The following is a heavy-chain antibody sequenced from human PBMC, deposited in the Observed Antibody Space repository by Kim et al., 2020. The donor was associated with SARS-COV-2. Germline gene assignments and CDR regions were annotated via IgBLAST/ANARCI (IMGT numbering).Heavy chain of an antibody. D-gene: IGHD6-13*01. Sequence: SVKVSCKASGGTFSSYAISWVRQAPGQGLEWMGGIIPIFGTANYAQKFQGRVTITADESTSTAYMELSSLRSEDTAVYYCARVRKYSSSWGPFDYWGQGTLVTVSS. J-gene: IGHJ4*02. CDR1: GGTFSSYA. V-gene: IGHV1-69*13. CDR3: ARVRKYSSSWGPFDY. CDR2: IIPIFGTA.